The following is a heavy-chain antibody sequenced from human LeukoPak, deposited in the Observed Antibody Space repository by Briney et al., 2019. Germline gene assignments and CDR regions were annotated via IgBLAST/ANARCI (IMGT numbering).Heavy chain of an antibody. CDR1: GFTFDDYA. D-gene: IGHD4-17*01. CDR2: ISWNSGSI. Sequence: SLRLSCAASGFTFDDYAMHWVRQAPGKGLEWVSGISWNSGSIGYADSVKGRFTISRDNAKNSLYLQMNGLRAEDTALYYCAKEDYGGNPFDYWGQGTLVTVSS. J-gene: IGHJ4*02. CDR3: AKEDYGGNPFDY. V-gene: IGHV3-9*01.